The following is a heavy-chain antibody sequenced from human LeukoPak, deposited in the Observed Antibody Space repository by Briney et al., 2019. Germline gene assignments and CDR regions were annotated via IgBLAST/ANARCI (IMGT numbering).Heavy chain of an antibody. V-gene: IGHV4-59*01. CDR3: AREGEDCSGGSCYTSEYFQH. CDR1: GGSISSYY. D-gene: IGHD2-15*01. J-gene: IGHJ1*01. CDR2: IYYSGST. Sequence: SETLSLTCTVSGGSISSYYWSWIRQPPGKGLEWIGYIYYSGSTNYNPSLKSRVTTSVDTSKNQFSLKLSSVTAADTAVYYCAREGEDCSGGSCYTSEYFQHWGQGTLVTVSS.